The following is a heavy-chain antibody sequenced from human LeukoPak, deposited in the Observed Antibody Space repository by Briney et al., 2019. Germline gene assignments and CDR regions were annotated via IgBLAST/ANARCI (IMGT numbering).Heavy chain of an antibody. CDR2: IRSKAYGGTT. J-gene: IGHJ6*02. D-gene: IGHD1-1*01. CDR1: GFTFGDYA. V-gene: IGHV3-49*03. CDR3: ARHGGTTGYGLDL. Sequence: GGSLRLSCTASGFTFGDYAMSWFRQAPGKGLEWVGFIRSKAYGGTTEYAASVKGRFTISRDNARNSLYLQMNSLRAEDTALYYCARHGGTTGYGLDLWGQGTTVTVSS.